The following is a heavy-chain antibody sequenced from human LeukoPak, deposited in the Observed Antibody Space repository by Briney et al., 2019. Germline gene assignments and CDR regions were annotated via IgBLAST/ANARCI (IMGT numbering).Heavy chain of an antibody. V-gene: IGHV4-59*01. CDR1: GGSINNYY. CDR3: ASTLWFGELSPPDY. J-gene: IGHJ4*02. Sequence: SETLSLTCTVSGGSINNYYWSWIRQPPGKGLEWIGYIYYSGSINYNPSLKSRVTISVDTSKNQFSLKLSSVTAADTAVYYCASTLWFGELSPPDYWGQGTLVTVSS. D-gene: IGHD3-10*01. CDR2: IYYSGSI.